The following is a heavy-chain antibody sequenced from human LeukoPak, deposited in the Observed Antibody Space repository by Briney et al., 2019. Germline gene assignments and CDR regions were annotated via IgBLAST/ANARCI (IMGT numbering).Heavy chain of an antibody. D-gene: IGHD6-13*01. CDR2: ISYDGSNK. J-gene: IGHJ4*02. V-gene: IGHV3-30-3*01. Sequence: GGSLRLSCAASGFTFSSYAILWVRQAPGKGLEWVAVISYDGSNKYYADSVKGRFTISRDNSKNTLYLQMNSLRVEDTAVYYCARALVAATVFFDYWGQGTLVTVSS. CDR1: GFTFSSYA. CDR3: ARALVAATVFFDY.